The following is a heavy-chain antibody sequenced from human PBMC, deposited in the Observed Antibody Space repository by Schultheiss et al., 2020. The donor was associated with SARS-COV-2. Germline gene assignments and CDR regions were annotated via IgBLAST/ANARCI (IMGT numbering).Heavy chain of an antibody. CDR1: GGTFSSYA. Sequence: SVKVSCKASGGTFSSYAISWVRQAPGQGLEWMGRIIPILGTANYAQKFQGRVTITADESTSTAYMELSSLRSEDTAVYYCARPGSSGSSDFDYWGQGTLVTVSS. CDR2: IIPILGTA. J-gene: IGHJ4*02. CDR3: ARPGSSGSSDFDY. D-gene: IGHD3-10*01. V-gene: IGHV1-69*11.